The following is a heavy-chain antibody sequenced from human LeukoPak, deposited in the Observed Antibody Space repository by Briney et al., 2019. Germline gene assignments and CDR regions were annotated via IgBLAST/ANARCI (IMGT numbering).Heavy chain of an antibody. CDR1: GFTFSNAW. D-gene: IGHD3-22*01. Sequence: GGSLRLSCAASGFTFSNAWMSWVRQAPGKGVEWVGRIKSKTDGGTTDYAAPVKGRFTISRDDSKNTLYLQMNSLKTEDTAVYYCTTVSGLGGYYYVASDYWGQGTLVTVSS. CDR2: IKSKTDGGTT. V-gene: IGHV3-15*01. CDR3: TTVSGLGGYYYVASDY. J-gene: IGHJ4*02.